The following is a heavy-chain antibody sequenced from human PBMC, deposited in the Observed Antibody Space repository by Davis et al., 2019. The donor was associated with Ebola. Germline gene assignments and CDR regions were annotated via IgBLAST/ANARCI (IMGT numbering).Heavy chain of an antibody. Sequence: GGSLRLSCAASGFTFSSYAMHWVRQAPGKGLEWVAVISYDGSNKYYADSVKDRFTISRDNSKNTLYLQMNSLRAEDTAVYYCARDGAVHDYKNYYYYGMDVWGQGTTVTVSS. V-gene: IGHV3-30-3*01. CDR1: GFTFSSYA. CDR2: ISYDGSNK. D-gene: IGHD4-11*01. CDR3: ARDGAVHDYKNYYYYGMDV. J-gene: IGHJ6*02.